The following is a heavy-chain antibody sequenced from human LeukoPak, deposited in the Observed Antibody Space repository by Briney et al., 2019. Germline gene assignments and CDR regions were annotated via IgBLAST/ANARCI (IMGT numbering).Heavy chain of an antibody. V-gene: IGHV3-48*03. CDR3: ARDRSKVTAYDDALDI. J-gene: IGHJ3*02. D-gene: IGHD2-21*02. CDR2: ISDVGTTQ. CDR1: GFTFRSYE. Sequence: GGSLRLSCAASGFTFRSYELNWVRQAPGKGLEWVSYISDVGTTQHYADSVKGRFIISRDNSKNSLYLQMNRLTTEDTAVYYCARDRSKVTAYDDALDIWGQGTMVIVSS.